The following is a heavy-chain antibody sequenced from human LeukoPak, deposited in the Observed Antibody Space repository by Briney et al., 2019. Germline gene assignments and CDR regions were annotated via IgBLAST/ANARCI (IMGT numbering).Heavy chain of an antibody. D-gene: IGHD6-19*01. CDR3: ARADRSSSGGIFDY. CDR1: GASITSYY. CDR2: IYYSGST. J-gene: IGHJ4*02. V-gene: IGHV4-59*01. Sequence: SETRSPTCPVPGASITSYYWSWFRQPPGKGLEWIGFIYYSGSTNYNPSLKRRVTISVDTSKNQFSLKLRSVTAADTAVYYCARADRSSSGGIFDYWGQGTLVTVSS.